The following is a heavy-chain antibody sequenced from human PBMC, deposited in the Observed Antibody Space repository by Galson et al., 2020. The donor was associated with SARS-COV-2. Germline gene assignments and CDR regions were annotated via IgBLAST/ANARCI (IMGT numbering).Heavy chain of an antibody. Sequence: ETSATLSLTCTVSGGSIRSGGYYWSWIRQHPGKGLEWIGYIYYSGSTYYNPSLQSRVTISVDTSKNQFSLKLGSVTAADTAVYYCARGEAGGNRYYYYYYGMDVWGQGTTVTVSS. J-gene: IGHJ6*02. CDR1: GGSIRSGGYY. D-gene: IGHD3-16*01. V-gene: IGHV4-31*03. CDR2: IYYSGST. CDR3: ARGEAGGNRYYYYYYGMDV.